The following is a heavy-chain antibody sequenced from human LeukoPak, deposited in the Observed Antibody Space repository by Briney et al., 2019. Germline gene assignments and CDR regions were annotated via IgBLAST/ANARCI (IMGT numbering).Heavy chain of an antibody. J-gene: IGHJ4*02. CDR3: VRFGEDY. CDR2: INPNSGGT. CDR1: GYTFTSYG. Sequence: GASVKVSCKASGYTFTSYGISWVRQTPGQGLEWMGWINPNSGGTNYAQKFQGRVTMTRDTSISTAYMELSTLRSDDTAVYYCVRFGEDYWGQGTLVTVSS. D-gene: IGHD3-10*01. V-gene: IGHV1-2*02.